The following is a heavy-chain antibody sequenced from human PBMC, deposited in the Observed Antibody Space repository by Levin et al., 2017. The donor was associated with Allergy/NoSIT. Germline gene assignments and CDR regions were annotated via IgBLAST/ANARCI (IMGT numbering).Heavy chain of an antibody. CDR1: GFTFSSYS. J-gene: IGHJ5*02. D-gene: IGHD3-16*01. V-gene: IGHV3-48*01. Sequence: GGSLRLSCAASGFTFSSYSMNWVRQAPGKGLEWVSYISSSSSTIYYADSVKGRFTISRDNAKNSLYLQMNSLRGEDTAVYYCARGLITFGGVAPPWGQGTLVTVSS. CDR3: ARGLITFGGVAPP. CDR2: ISSSSSTI.